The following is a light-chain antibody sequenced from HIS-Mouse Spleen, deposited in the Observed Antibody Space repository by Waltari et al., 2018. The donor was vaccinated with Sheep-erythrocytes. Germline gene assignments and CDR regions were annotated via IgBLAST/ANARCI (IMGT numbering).Light chain of an antibody. Sequence: QSALTHPPSASWSPGQSLTISCTGTSSALGGYTYVSWYQQHPGKAPKLMIYEVSKRHSGVPDRFSGSKSGNTASLTVSGLQAEDEADYYCSSYAGSNNYVFGTGTKVTVL. J-gene: IGLJ1*01. CDR1: SSALGGYTY. V-gene: IGLV2-8*01. CDR2: EVS. CDR3: SSYAGSNNYV.